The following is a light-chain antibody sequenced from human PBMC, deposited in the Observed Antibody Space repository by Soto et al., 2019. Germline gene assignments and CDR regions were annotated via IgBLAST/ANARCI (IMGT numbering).Light chain of an antibody. CDR2: DAS. V-gene: IGKV3-11*01. Sequence: EIVLTQSPATLSLSPGERATLSCRASQSVSSYLAWSQQKPGQAPRLLIYDASNRATGIPARFSGSGSGTEFTLTISSLEPEDFAVYYCQQRSNWSWTFGQGTKVELK. CDR3: QQRSNWSWT. J-gene: IGKJ1*01. CDR1: QSVSSY.